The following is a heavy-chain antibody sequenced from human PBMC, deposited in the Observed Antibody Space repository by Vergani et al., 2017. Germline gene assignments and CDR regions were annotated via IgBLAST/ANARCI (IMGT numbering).Heavy chain of an antibody. CDR3: AREGGFYDSSGNNWFDP. D-gene: IGHD3-22*01. CDR2: IYYSGST. CDR1: GGSISSSSYY. Sequence: QLQLQESGPGLVKPSETLSLTCTVSGGSISSSSYYWGWIRQPPGKGLEWIVSIYYSGSTNYNPSLKSRVTISVDPSKNQFSLKLSSVTAADTAVYYCAREGGFYDSSGNNWFDPWGQGTLVTVSS. V-gene: IGHV4-39*07. J-gene: IGHJ5*02.